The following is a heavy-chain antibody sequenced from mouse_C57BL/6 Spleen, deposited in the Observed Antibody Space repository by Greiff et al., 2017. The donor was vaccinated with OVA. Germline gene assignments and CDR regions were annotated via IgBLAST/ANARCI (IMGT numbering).Heavy chain of an antibody. CDR3: ESDGHYGSYEYFDV. CDR1: GFTFTDYY. Sequence: EVQVVESGGGLVQPGGSLSLSCAASGFTFTDYYMSWVRQPPGKALEWLGFIRNKANGYTTAYSASVKGRFTISRDNSQSILSLHMKTRRAEARATDDCESDGHYGSYEYFDVWGTGTTVTVSS. CDR2: IRNKANGYTT. V-gene: IGHV7-3*01. D-gene: IGHD1-1*02. J-gene: IGHJ1*03.